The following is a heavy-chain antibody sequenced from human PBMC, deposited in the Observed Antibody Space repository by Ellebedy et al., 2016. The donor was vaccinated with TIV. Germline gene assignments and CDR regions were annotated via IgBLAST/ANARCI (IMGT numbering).Heavy chain of an antibody. CDR3: ARDQWLGRAYHFDY. V-gene: IGHV3-7*01. CDR1: GFTFSNYW. Sequence: GESLKISCAASGFTFSNYWMTWVRQAPGKGLEWVANIKQDGSEKYYVDSVKGRFSISRDNVKNSMYLQMNSLRDEDTAVYYCARDQWLGRAYHFDYWGQGTLLTVTS. CDR2: IKQDGSEK. J-gene: IGHJ4*02. D-gene: IGHD6-19*01.